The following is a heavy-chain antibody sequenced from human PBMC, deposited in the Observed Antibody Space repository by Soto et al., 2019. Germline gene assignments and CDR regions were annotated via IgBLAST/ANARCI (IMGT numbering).Heavy chain of an antibody. D-gene: IGHD5-18*01. V-gene: IGHV4-30-4*01. CDR1: GGSISSGDYY. CDR2: IYYSGST. Sequence: QVQLQESGPGLVKPSQTLSLTCTVSGGSISSGDYYWSWIRQPPGKGLEWIGYIYYSGSTYYNPSLKSRVTISVDTSKNQFSLKLSSVTAADTAVEYCARDNVDTAMGVRPYYYGMDVWGQGTTVTVSS. CDR3: ARDNVDTAMGVRPYYYGMDV. J-gene: IGHJ6*02.